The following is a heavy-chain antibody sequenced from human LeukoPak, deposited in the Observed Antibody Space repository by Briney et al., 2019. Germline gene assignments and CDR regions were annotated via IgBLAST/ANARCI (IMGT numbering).Heavy chain of an antibody. CDR1: GFTFSSYG. Sequence: GGSLRLSCVASGFTFSSYGMHWVRQAPGKGLEWVAVISYDGSNKYYADSVKGRFTISRDNSKNTLYLQMNSLRAEDTAFYYCARAQHYSGSGSALDYWGQGTLVTVSS. CDR3: ARAQHYSGSGSALDY. V-gene: IGHV3-30*03. J-gene: IGHJ4*02. CDR2: ISYDGSNK. D-gene: IGHD3-10*01.